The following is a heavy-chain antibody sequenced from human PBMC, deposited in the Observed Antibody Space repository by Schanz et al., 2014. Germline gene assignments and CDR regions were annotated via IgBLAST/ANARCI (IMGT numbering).Heavy chain of an antibody. CDR2: INPSGGST. Sequence: QVQLLQSGAEVKKPGASMKVSCKASGYTFTTYYMLWVRQAPGQGLEWMGIINPSGGSTRYGQKFQCRITVTTDTSTSTVYLELSSLRSDDTAVYYCGRGFSRAYIDVWGQGTLNTVSS. J-gene: IGHJ4*02. CDR1: GYTFTTYY. CDR3: GRGFSRAYIDV. D-gene: IGHD1-20*01. V-gene: IGHV1-46*03.